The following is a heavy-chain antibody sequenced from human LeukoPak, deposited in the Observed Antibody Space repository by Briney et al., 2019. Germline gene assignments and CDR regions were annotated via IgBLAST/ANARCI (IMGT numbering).Heavy chain of an antibody. D-gene: IGHD2-21*02. CDR3: ARDGDDPQGAFFDY. J-gene: IGHJ4*02. CDR1: GYSISSGYY. Sequence: SETLSLTCTVSGYSISSGYYWGWIRQPPGKGLEWIGSIYHSGSTYYNPSLKSRVTISVDTSKNQFSLKLSSVTAADTAVYYCARDGDDPQGAFFDYWGQGTLVTVSS. V-gene: IGHV4-38-2*02. CDR2: IYHSGST.